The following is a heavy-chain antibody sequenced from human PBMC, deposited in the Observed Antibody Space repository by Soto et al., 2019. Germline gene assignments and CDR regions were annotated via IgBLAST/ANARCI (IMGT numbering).Heavy chain of an antibody. Sequence: EGQLLESGGGLVQPGGSLRLSCVASGFTFKNFAMTWVRQAPGKGMEWVSAIGGSGSSANYADSVKGRFTVSRDDSKSTLHLQMSGLRVDDTALYYCAKDAVAYNGEWDWFDLWGQGTLVTVSS. V-gene: IGHV3-23*01. J-gene: IGHJ5*02. CDR3: AKDAVAYNGEWDWFDL. CDR2: IGGSGSSA. D-gene: IGHD3-10*01. CDR1: GFTFKNFA.